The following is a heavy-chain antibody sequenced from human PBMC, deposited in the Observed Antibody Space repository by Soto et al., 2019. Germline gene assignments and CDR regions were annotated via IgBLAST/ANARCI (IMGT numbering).Heavy chain of an antibody. J-gene: IGHJ6*02. Sequence: QVQLVESGGGLVKPGGSLRLSCAASGFTFSDYYMSWIRQAPGKGLEWVSYISSSSSYTNYADSVKGRFTISRDNAKNSLYLQMNSLRAEDTAVYYCGKGRIAVAGTGSHYYYGMDVWGQGTTVTVSS. CDR1: GFTFSDYY. V-gene: IGHV3-11*06. CDR2: ISSSSSYT. CDR3: GKGRIAVAGTGSHYYYGMDV. D-gene: IGHD6-19*01.